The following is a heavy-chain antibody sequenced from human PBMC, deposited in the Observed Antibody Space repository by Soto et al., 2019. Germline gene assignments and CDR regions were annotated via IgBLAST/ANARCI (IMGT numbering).Heavy chain of an antibody. J-gene: IGHJ4*02. D-gene: IGHD3-10*01. CDR2: ISYGGGT. CDR3: ASSTGALHYPFDY. V-gene: IGHV4-39*01. Sequence: SETLSLTCAVSGDSIPSSNYFWGWVRQPPGKGLEWIGTISYGGGTYYNASLKSRVTMSVDTSKNQFSLKVASMTAADTAVYYCASSTGALHYPFDYWGQGTLVTVSS. CDR1: GDSIPSSNYF.